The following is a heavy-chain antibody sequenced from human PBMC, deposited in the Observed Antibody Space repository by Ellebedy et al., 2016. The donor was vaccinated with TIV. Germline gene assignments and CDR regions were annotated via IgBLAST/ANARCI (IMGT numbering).Heavy chain of an antibody. V-gene: IGHV3-20*04. J-gene: IGHJ3*02. D-gene: IGHD3-16*01. CDR1: GFKFDRFA. CDR2: ITWNGGQT. Sequence: GESLKISXAASGFKFDRFAMGWVRQVPGKGLEWVSTITWNGGQTTYADSVKGRFTVSRDNSKNSLYLQISGLRAEDTALYSCARDPGEVQRRGAFDIWGQGTMVTVSS. CDR3: ARDPGEVQRRGAFDI.